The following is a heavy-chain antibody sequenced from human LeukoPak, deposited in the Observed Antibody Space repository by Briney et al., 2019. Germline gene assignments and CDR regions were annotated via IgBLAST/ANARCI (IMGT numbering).Heavy chain of an antibody. J-gene: IGHJ4*02. V-gene: IGHV3-30*02. CDR3: AKAAKAYCGGDCHIDY. CDR1: GFTLSRYD. CDR2: IWYGGSNE. Sequence: GGSLRLSCAASGFTLSRYDMHWVRQAPGKGLEWMAIIWYGGSNENYADSVKGRFTISRDSSKNTLYLQMNSLRTEDTAVYYCAKAAKAYCGGDCHIDYWGQGTLVTVS. D-gene: IGHD2-21*02.